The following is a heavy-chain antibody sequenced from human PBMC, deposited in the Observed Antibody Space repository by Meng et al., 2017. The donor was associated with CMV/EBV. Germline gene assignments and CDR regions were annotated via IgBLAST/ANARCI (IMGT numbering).Heavy chain of an antibody. CDR1: AFSFSSYD. CDR3: ARGPGYCSSTSCYMWLDGGGMDV. V-gene: IGHV3-13*03. J-gene: IGHJ6*02. Sequence: GGSLRLSCAACAFSFSSYDMLWVHQLIGKGLEWVLGLRTAGDTCCPGSVKGQFTISRENAKNSLYLQMNSLRAGDTAVYYCARGPGYCSSTSCYMWLDGGGMDVWGQGTTVTVSS. CDR2: LRTAGDT. D-gene: IGHD2-2*02.